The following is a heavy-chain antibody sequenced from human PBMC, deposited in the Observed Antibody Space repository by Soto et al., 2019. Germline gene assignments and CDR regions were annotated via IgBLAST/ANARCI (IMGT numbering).Heavy chain of an antibody. CDR1: GFTFSSYS. V-gene: IGHV3-48*01. J-gene: IGHJ6*03. CDR3: ARDYYCSGSYYYYYYMDV. Sequence: EVQLVESGGGLVQPGGSLRLSCAASGFTFSSYSMNWVRQAPGKGLEWVSYISSSSSTIYYADSVKGRFTISRDNAKNSLYLQMNSLRAEDTAVYYCARDYYCSGSYYYYYYMDVWGKGTTVTVSS. CDR2: ISSSSSTI. D-gene: IGHD3-10*01.